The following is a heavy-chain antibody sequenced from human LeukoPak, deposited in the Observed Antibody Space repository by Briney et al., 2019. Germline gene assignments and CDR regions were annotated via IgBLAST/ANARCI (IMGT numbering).Heavy chain of an antibody. CDR2: IYYSGST. D-gene: IGHD2-15*01. CDR1: GGSISSSSYY. J-gene: IGHJ5*02. CDR3: AGYCSGGSCYVHWFDP. V-gene: IGHV4-39*01. Sequence: SETLSLTCTVSGGSISSSSYYWGWLRQPPGRGLEWIGSIYYSGSTYYNPSLKSRVTISVDTSKNQFSLKLSSVTAADTAVYYCAGYCSGGSCYVHWFDPWGQGTLVTVSS.